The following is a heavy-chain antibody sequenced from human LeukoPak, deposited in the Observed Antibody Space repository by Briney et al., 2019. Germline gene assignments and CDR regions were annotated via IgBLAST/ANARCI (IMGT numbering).Heavy chain of an antibody. J-gene: IGHJ4*02. D-gene: IGHD3-16*01. Sequence: ASVKVSCKASGYTFTRYAINWLRQAPGQGLEWMGWINMYTANPAYAQGFTERFVFSLDSSVTTAYLQISNLKTEDTAVYYCARHDNDDDFDYWGQGTLVTVSS. CDR2: INMYTANP. V-gene: IGHV7-4-1*02. CDR3: ARHDNDDDFDY. CDR1: GYTFTRYA.